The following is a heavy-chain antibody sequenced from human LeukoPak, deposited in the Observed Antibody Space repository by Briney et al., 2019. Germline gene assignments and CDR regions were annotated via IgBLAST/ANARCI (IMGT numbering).Heavy chain of an antibody. CDR1: GGSISGYH. CDR2: IYSSGST. D-gene: IGHD1-7*01. J-gene: IGHJ4*02. CDR3: ARAGRVITGTTGGFDY. Sequence: SETLSLTCTVSGGSISGYHWSWIRQPPGRGLEWIGYIYSSGSTNYNPSLKSRVTISVDTSKNQFSLRLSSVTAADTAVYYCARAGRVITGTTGGFDYWGQGTLVTVSS. V-gene: IGHV4-4*08.